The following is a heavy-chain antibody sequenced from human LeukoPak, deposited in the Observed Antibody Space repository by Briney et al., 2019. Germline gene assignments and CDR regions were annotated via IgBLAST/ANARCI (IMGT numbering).Heavy chain of an antibody. V-gene: IGHV3-15*01. J-gene: IGHJ5*02. CDR2: VRSETDGGTT. CDR3: TTLSYAAAPT. CDR1: GFTFSNAW. Sequence: GGSLRLTCAASGFTFSNAWMSWVRQAPGKGLEWVSRVRSETDGGTTDYAAPVQGRFTISRDDSKNTLYLQMNSLETDDTAVYYCTTLSYAAAPTWGQGTLVTVSS. D-gene: IGHD2-2*01.